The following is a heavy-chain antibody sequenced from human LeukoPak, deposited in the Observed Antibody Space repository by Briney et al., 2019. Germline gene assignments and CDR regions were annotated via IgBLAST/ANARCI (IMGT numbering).Heavy chain of an antibody. CDR3: ARDTVGYCSSTSCHKGGWFDP. Sequence: ASVKVPCKASGYTFTSYGISWVRQAPGQGLEWMGWISAYNGNTNYAQKLQGRVTMTTDTSTSTAYMELRSLRSDDTAVYYCARDTVGYCSSTSCHKGGWFDPWGQGTLVTVSS. D-gene: IGHD2-2*01. CDR2: ISAYNGNT. J-gene: IGHJ5*02. CDR1: GYTFTSYG. V-gene: IGHV1-18*01.